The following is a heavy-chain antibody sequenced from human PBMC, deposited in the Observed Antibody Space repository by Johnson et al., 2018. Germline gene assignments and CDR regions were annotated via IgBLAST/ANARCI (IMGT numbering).Heavy chain of an antibody. CDR2: INSDGSST. D-gene: IGHD2-2*01. CDR1: GFTFSSYW. V-gene: IGHV3-74*01. J-gene: IGHJ6*04. Sequence: VQLQESGGGLVQPGGSLRLSCAASGFTFSSYWMHWVRQAPGKGLVWVSRINSDGSSTSYADSVKGRFTISRDNAKNTLYLRMNSLRAEDTAVYYCARDGGLGRAAINYYYGMDGWGEGPTVTVSS. CDR3: ARDGGLGRAAINYYYGMDG.